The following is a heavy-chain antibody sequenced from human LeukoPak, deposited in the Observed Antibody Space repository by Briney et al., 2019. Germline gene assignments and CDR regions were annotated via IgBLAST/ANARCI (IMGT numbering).Heavy chain of an antibody. D-gene: IGHD6-19*01. V-gene: IGHV3-30*03. J-gene: IGHJ6*03. CDR1: GFTFSSYG. Sequence: PGGSLRLSCAASGFTFSSYGMHWVRQAPGKGLEWVAVISYDVGKKYYADSVKGRFTISRDNSKNTLYLQMNSLRAEDTAVYYCARDLVAGAITMDVWGKGTTVTVSS. CDR2: ISYDVGKK. CDR3: ARDLVAGAITMDV.